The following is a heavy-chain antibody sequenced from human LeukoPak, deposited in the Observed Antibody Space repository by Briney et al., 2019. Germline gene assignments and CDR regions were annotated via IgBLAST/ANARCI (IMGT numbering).Heavy chain of an antibody. V-gene: IGHV3-21*01. CDR2: ISSSGSYM. D-gene: IGHD2-15*01. J-gene: IGHJ3*02. CDR1: GFTFSRHS. Sequence: GGSLRLSCAASGFTFSRHSMNWVRQAPGKGLEWVSSISSSGSYMYCADSVKGRFTISRDNAKKSLYLQMNSLRADDTAVYYCATAGATHNAFDIWGQGTMVTVSS. CDR3: ATAGATHNAFDI.